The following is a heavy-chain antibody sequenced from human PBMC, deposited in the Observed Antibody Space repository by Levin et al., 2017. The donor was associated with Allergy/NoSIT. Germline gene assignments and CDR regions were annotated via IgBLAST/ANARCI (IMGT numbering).Heavy chain of an antibody. Sequence: RASETLSLTCTVSSGSISGYYWSWIRQPPGKGLEWIGYIYSSGTTNYNPSLQGRVTISLDTSKNQFSLKLSSVTAADTAVYYCARKFPYDGGNYFDSWGQGTLVTVSS. CDR2: IYSSGTT. D-gene: IGHD3-16*01. CDR1: SGSISGYY. J-gene: IGHJ4*02. V-gene: IGHV4-59*01. CDR3: ARKFPYDGGNYFDS.